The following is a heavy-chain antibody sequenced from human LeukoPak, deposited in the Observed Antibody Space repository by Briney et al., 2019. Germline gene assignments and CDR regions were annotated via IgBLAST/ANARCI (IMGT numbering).Heavy chain of an antibody. Sequence: SETLSLTCAVYGGSFSGYYWSWIRQPPGKGLEWIGEINHSGSTNYNPSLKSRVTISADTSKNQFSLKLSSVTAADTAVYYCAERYGSGSSYFDYWGQGTLVTVSS. V-gene: IGHV4-34*01. D-gene: IGHD3-10*01. CDR2: INHSGST. CDR3: AERYGSGSSYFDY. J-gene: IGHJ4*02. CDR1: GGSFSGYY.